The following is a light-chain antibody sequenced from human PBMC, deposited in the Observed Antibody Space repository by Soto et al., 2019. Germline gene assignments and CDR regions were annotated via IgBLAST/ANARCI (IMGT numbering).Light chain of an antibody. CDR1: QSVSSSY. Sequence: DNVWTQCPGTLSFFPVDRATLSSRAIQSVSSSYLAWYQQYLGEAPRLLIYGASSRSTGIRDRFSGSGSGSDFPLTISRLEPEDFAVYYCQQRSNWPPITFGQGTRLEIK. V-gene: IGKV3D-20*02. CDR2: GAS. J-gene: IGKJ5*01. CDR3: QQRSNWPPIT.